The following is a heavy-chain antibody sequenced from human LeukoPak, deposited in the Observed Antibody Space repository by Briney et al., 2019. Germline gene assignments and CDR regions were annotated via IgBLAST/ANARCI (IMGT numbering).Heavy chain of an antibody. Sequence: GGSLRLPCAASGFTLGAFAMHWVRQAPGKGLEWVSLIDKDGRSTYYADSVKGRFTISRDNSKNSLYLQMNSLRTEDTALYYCATWAFYHSLDVWGQGTTVTVSS. CDR1: GFTLGAFA. CDR3: ATWAFYHSLDV. J-gene: IGHJ6*02. D-gene: IGHD1-26*01. CDR2: IDKDGRST. V-gene: IGHV3-43*02.